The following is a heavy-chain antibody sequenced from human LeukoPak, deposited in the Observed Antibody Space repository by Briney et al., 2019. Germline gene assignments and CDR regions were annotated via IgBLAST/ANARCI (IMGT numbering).Heavy chain of an antibody. Sequence: SETLSLTCTVSGGSISSSSYYWGWIRQPPGKGLEWIGSIYHSGSTYYNPSLKSRVTISVDTSKNQLSLKLSSVTAADTAVYYCARVLGELLPDYWGQGTLVTVSS. CDR3: ARVLGELLPDY. D-gene: IGHD3-10*01. V-gene: IGHV4-39*07. J-gene: IGHJ4*02. CDR2: IYHSGST. CDR1: GGSISSSSYY.